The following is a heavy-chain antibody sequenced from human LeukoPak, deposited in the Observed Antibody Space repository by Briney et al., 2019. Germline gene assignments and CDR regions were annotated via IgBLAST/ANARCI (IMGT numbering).Heavy chain of an antibody. Sequence: SETLSLTCAVYGGSFSGYYWSWIRQPPGKGLEWIGEINHSGSTNYNPSLKSRVTVSVDTSKNQFSLKLSSVTAADTAVYYCARGLGGGSFLYNWFDPWGQGTLVTVSS. CDR3: ARGLGGGSFLYNWFDP. J-gene: IGHJ5*02. D-gene: IGHD2-15*01. CDR2: INHSGST. V-gene: IGHV4-34*01. CDR1: GGSFSGYY.